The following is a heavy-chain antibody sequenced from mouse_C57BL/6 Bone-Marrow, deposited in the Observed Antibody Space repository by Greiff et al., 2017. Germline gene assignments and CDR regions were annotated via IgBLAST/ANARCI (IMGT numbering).Heavy chain of an antibody. CDR2: ISDGGSYT. CDR3: ARLNWDYAMDY. V-gene: IGHV5-4*01. J-gene: IGHJ4*01. CDR1: GFTFSSYA. Sequence: EVQVVESGGGLVKPGGSLKLSCAASGFTFSSYAMSWVRQTPEKRLEWVATISDGGSYTYYPDNVKGRFTISRDNAKNNLYLQMSHLKSEDTAMYYRARLNWDYAMDYWGQGTSVTVSS. D-gene: IGHD4-1*01.